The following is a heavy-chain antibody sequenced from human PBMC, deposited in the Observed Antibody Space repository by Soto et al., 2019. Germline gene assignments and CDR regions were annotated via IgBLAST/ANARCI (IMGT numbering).Heavy chain of an antibody. CDR1: GGSISSSSYY. J-gene: IGHJ4*02. CDR3: ARQIDTIFPLFYFDY. Sequence: PXXTLSLPCTVSGGSISSSSYYWGSIRQPPGKGLEWIGSIYYSGSTYYNPSLKSRVTISVDTSKNQFSLKLSSVTAADTAVYYCARQIDTIFPLFYFDYWGQGTLVTVSS. CDR2: IYYSGST. V-gene: IGHV4-39*01. D-gene: IGHD3-3*01.